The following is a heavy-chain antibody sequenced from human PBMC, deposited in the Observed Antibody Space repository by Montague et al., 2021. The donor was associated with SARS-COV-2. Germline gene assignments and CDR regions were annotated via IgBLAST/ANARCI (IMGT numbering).Heavy chain of an antibody. CDR1: GGSLSGYY. V-gene: IGHV4-34*01. CDR3: ARGADYDFWSGFLRYKWFDP. J-gene: IGHJ5*02. CDR2: INRSGST. Sequence: SETLSLTCAVYGGSLSGYYWAWIRQTPAKGLEWIGEINRSGSTNYNPSLKSRPTISVDTSKKQFSLKLNSMTAADTAVYYCARGADYDFWSGFLRYKWFDPWGLGTPVTVSS. D-gene: IGHD3-3*01.